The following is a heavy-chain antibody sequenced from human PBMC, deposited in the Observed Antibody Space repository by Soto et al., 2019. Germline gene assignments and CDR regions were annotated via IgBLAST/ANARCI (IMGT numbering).Heavy chain of an antibody. Sequence: GGSLRLSCAASGFTFSRFPMSWVRQAPGKGLEWVSGFGGGAGRTFYADSVKGRCTISRDTSKDTLLLQLNSLTAEDTGVYYCAKSRSSFFYYGLDVWGQGTTVTVSS. CDR3: AKSRSSFFYYGLDV. CDR2: FGGGAGRT. V-gene: IGHV3-23*01. D-gene: IGHD3-10*01. J-gene: IGHJ6*02. CDR1: GFTFSRFP.